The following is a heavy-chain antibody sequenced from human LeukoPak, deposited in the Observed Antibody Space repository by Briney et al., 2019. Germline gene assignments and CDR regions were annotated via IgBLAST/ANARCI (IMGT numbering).Heavy chain of an antibody. J-gene: IGHJ3*02. D-gene: IGHD3-3*01. Sequence: PSETLSLTCTVSGGSISSYYWSWIRQPPGKGLEWIGYIYYSGSTNYNPSLKSRVTISVDTSKNQFSLKLSSVTAADTAVYYCARVPQATYYDFWSGPVDAFDIWGQGTMVTVSP. CDR2: IYYSGST. V-gene: IGHV4-59*01. CDR3: ARVPQATYYDFWSGPVDAFDI. CDR1: GGSISSYY.